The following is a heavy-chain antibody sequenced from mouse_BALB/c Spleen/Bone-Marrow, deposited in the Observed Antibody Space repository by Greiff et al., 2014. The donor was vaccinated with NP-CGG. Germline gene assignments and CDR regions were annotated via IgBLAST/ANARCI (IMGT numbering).Heavy chain of an antibody. CDR1: GFSLTTYG. D-gene: IGHD2-2*01. CDR2: IWAGGRT. Sequence: VQGEESGPGLVAPSQSLSFTCTVSGFSLTTYGVHWVRQPPGKGLEWLGEIWAGGRTNYNSALMSRLSISKDNSNSQVFLNMNSLQTDATAMYFCARSTLLTEGFAYWGQGTLVTVSA. CDR3: ARSTLLTEGFAY. J-gene: IGHJ3*01. V-gene: IGHV2-9*02.